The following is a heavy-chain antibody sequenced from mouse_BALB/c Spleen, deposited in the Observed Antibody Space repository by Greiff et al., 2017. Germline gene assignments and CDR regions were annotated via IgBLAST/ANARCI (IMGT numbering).Heavy chain of an antibody. CDR2: ISSGSSTI. J-gene: IGHJ3*01. V-gene: IGHV5-17*02. D-gene: IGHD2-4*01. CDR3: ARSYDYPFAY. Sequence: DVMLVESGGGLVQPGGSRKLSCAASGFTFSSFGMHWVRQAPEKGLEWVAYISSGSSTIYYADTVKGRFTISRDNPKNTLFLQMTSLRSEDTAMYYCARSYDYPFAYWGQGTLVTVSA. CDR1: GFTFSSFG.